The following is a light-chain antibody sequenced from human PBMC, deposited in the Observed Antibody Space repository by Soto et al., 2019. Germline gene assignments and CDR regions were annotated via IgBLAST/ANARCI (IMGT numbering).Light chain of an antibody. Sequence: EIVMTPCPDTLSMSPGEIATISCIAIQSVSSNLAWYQQKPGQAPRLLIHGASSRVTGIPDRFSGSGSGTDFTLTITRLEPEDFAVYYCQQSSNWPPINCGKGQRRAIK. CDR2: GAS. CDR1: QSVSSN. J-gene: IGKJ5*01. V-gene: IGKV3-11*01. CDR3: QQSSNWPPIN.